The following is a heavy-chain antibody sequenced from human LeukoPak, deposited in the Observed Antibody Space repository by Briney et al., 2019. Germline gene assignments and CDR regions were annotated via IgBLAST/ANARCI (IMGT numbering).Heavy chain of an antibody. CDR2: ISSSSGSI. J-gene: IGHJ4*03. Sequence: GGSLRLSCAASGFTFSSYSINWVRQAPGKGLEWVSYISSSSGSIYYADSVKGRFSISRDNAKSSVSLHMNSLRDEDTAVYYCARGCDTNCFFNDYWGQGTTVTVSS. CDR1: GFTFSSYS. D-gene: IGHD2-8*01. V-gene: IGHV3-48*02. CDR3: ARGCDTNCFFNDY.